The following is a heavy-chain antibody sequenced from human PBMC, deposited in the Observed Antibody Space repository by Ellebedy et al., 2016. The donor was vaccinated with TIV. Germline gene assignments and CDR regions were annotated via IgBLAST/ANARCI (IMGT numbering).Heavy chain of an antibody. Sequence: GGSLRLSCAASGFTFSNYAMSWVRQAPGKGLEWVSSISGSGGSTYYADSVKGRFTISRDNSKNTLYLQMNSLRAEDTAVYYCAKKGFGRISGGMDVWGQGTTVTVSS. D-gene: IGHD3-10*01. V-gene: IGHV3-23*01. J-gene: IGHJ6*02. CDR2: ISGSGGST. CDR3: AKKGFGRISGGMDV. CDR1: GFTFSNYA.